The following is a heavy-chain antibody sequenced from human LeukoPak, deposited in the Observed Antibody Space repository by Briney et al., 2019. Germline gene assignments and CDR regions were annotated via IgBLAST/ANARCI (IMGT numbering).Heavy chain of an antibody. CDR2: ISGYSGHT. D-gene: IGHD1-26*01. CDR1: GYTFTTYG. Sequence: ASVKVSCKASGYTFTTYGISWVRQAPGQGLEWVGWISGYSGHTDYAQKFQDRVTMTTDTSTSTAYMELRSLTSDDTAVYYCARDYRGSYYFYWGQGTLVTVSS. V-gene: IGHV1-18*01. CDR3: ARDYRGSYYFY. J-gene: IGHJ4*02.